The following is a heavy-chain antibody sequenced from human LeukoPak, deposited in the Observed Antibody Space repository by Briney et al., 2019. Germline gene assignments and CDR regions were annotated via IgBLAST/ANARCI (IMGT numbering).Heavy chain of an antibody. CDR2: IFYSGST. Sequence: PSETLSLTCTVSGDSISSNTYYWGWIRQPPGKGLEWIGNIFYSGSTYSNPSLKSRVTISVDTSKNQFSLKLSSVTAADTAVYYCARRVAVKPYYGMDVWGQGTTVTVSS. D-gene: IGHD6-19*01. CDR1: GDSISSNTYY. CDR3: ARRVAVKPYYGMDV. V-gene: IGHV4-39*07. J-gene: IGHJ6*02.